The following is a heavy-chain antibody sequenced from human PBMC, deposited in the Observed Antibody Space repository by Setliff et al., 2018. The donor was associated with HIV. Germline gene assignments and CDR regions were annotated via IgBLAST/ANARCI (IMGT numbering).Heavy chain of an antibody. Sequence: SETLSLTCAVSGYSISSGCYWGWIRQPPGKGLEWIGSMYHTGSTYYSPSLNSRFTISVDTSKNHFSPKMSSVTAADTAVYYCARARSPEGYFDSWGQGTLVTVSS. CDR2: MYHTGST. CDR3: ARARSPEGYFDS. CDR1: GYSISSGCY. D-gene: IGHD1-26*01. V-gene: IGHV4-38-2*01. J-gene: IGHJ4*02.